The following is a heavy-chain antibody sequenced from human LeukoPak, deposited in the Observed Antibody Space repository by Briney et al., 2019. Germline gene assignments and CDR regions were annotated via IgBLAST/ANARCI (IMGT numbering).Heavy chain of an antibody. D-gene: IGHD3-22*01. V-gene: IGHV3-7*04. CDR2: INIDGSEQ. CDR1: GFTFSNYW. Sequence: GGSLRLSCAASGFTFSNYWMSWVRQAPGKGLDWVANINIDGSEQYYVDSFKGRFTISRDNAKNSLYLQMNSLRAGDTAVYYCARGGDYYDSSGLFDYWGQGTLVTVSS. CDR3: ARGGDYYDSSGLFDY. J-gene: IGHJ4*02.